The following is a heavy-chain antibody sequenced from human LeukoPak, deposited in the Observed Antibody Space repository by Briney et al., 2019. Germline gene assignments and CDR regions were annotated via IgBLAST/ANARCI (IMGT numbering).Heavy chain of an antibody. D-gene: IGHD5-18*01. Sequence: GRSLRLSCAASGFTFSSYNMNWVRQAPGKGLEWVSSISSSSSYIYSADSVKGRFTISRDNAKNSLYLQMNSLRAEDTAVYYCARERGYSYGYSDYWGQGTLVTVSS. J-gene: IGHJ4*02. CDR1: GFTFSSYN. CDR2: ISSSSSYI. V-gene: IGHV3-21*01. CDR3: ARERGYSYGYSDY.